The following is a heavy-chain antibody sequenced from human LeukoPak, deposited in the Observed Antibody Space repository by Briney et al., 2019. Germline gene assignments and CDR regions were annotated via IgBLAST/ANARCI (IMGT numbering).Heavy chain of an antibody. D-gene: IGHD6-6*01. Sequence: PGGSLRLSCAASGFTFSSYWMSWVRQAPGKGLEWVANIKQDGSEKYYVDSVKGRFTISRDNAKNSLYLQMNSLRAEDTAVYYCARGRSFSIAARGEGAFDTWGQGTMVTVSS. V-gene: IGHV3-7*01. CDR3: ARGRSFSIAARGEGAFDT. CDR2: IKQDGSEK. J-gene: IGHJ3*02. CDR1: GFTFSSYW.